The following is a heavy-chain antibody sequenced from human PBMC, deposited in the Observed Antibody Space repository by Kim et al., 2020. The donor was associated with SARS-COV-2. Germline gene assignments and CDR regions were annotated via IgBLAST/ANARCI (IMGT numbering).Heavy chain of an antibody. Sequence: GGSLRLSCAASGFTFSSYGMHWVRQAPGKGLEWVAVIWYDGSNKYYADSVKGRFTISRDNSKNTLYLQMNSLRAEDTAVYYCARPDYGALYYYGMDVWGQGTTVNVSS. V-gene: IGHV3-33*01. CDR3: ARPDYGALYYYGMDV. J-gene: IGHJ6*02. CDR1: GFTFSSYG. D-gene: IGHD4-17*01. CDR2: IWYDGSNK.